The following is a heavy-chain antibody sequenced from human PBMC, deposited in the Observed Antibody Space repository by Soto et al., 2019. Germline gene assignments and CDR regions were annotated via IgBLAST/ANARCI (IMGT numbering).Heavy chain of an antibody. V-gene: IGHV5-51*01. CDR3: ARPKYTAVAGTVGAFDI. CDR1: GYSFTSYW. Sequence: GDSLTISCKGSGYSFTSYWIGWVRQMPGKGLEWMGIIYPGDSDTRYSPSFQGQVTISADKSISTAYLQWSSLKASDTAMYYCARPKYTAVAGTVGAFDIWRQGTMVTVSS. D-gene: IGHD6-19*01. CDR2: IYPGDSDT. J-gene: IGHJ3*02.